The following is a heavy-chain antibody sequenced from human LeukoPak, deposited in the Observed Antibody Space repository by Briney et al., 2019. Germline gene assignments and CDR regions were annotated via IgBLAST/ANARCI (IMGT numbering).Heavy chain of an antibody. V-gene: IGHV1-46*01. D-gene: IGHD1-26*01. CDR1: GYTFTSYY. Sequence: ASVKVSCKASGYTFTSYYMHWVRQAPGQGLEWMGIINPSGGSTSYAQKFQGRVTMTRDTSTSTVYMELSSLRSEDTAVYYCARDQGIMGALDAFDIWGQGTMVTVSS. J-gene: IGHJ3*02. CDR3: ARDQGIMGALDAFDI. CDR2: INPSGGST.